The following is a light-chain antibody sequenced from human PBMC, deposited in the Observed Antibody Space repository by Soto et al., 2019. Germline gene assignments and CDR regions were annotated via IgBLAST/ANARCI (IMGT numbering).Light chain of an antibody. V-gene: IGKV3-15*01. CDR1: QSVSSN. J-gene: IGKJ1*01. Sequence: IVLTQSPATLSLSPGERATLSCRASQSVSSNLAWYQQKPGQAPRLLIYGASTRATGIPARFSGSGSGTEFTLTISSLQPDDFATYYCQHYNSYSEAFGQGTKVDIK. CDR2: GAS. CDR3: QHYNSYSEA.